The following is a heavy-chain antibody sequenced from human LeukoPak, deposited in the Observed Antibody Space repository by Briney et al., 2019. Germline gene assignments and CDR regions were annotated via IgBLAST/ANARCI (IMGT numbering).Heavy chain of an antibody. J-gene: IGHJ4*02. D-gene: IGHD5-12*01. CDR1: GGTFSSYA. V-gene: IGHV1-69*04. CDR2: IIPILGIA. Sequence: ASVKVSCKASGGTFSSYAISWMRQAPGQGLEWMGRIIPILGIANYAQKFQGRVTITADKSTSTAYMELSSLRSEDTAVYYCARGRGYSGYFDYWGQGTLVTVSS. CDR3: ARGRGYSGYFDY.